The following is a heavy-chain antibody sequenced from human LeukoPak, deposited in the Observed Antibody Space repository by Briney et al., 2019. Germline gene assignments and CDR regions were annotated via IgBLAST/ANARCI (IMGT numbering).Heavy chain of an antibody. CDR1: GYSISSGYY. CDR3: ARDHHDSSGYYHYCYYYYMDV. J-gene: IGHJ6*03. Sequence: PSETLSLTCTVSGYSISSGYYWGWIRQPPGKGLEWIGSIYHSGSTYYNPSLKSRVTISVDTSKNQFSLKLSSVTAADTAVYYCARDHHDSSGYYHYCYYYYMDVWGKGTTVTVSS. D-gene: IGHD3-22*01. CDR2: IYHSGST. V-gene: IGHV4-38-2*02.